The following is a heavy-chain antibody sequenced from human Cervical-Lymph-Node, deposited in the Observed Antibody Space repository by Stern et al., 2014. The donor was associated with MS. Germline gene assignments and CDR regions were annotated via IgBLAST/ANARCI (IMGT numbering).Heavy chain of an antibody. Sequence: VQLVQSGGGVVQPGRSLRLSCAASGFTLSSYALHWVRQAPGKGLAWVAVISYDGSDKYYANCVKGRFTISRDNSKNTLDLQMNSLRPEDTAVYYCARVWTTFSVHYYYGMDVWGQGTTVTVSS. D-gene: IGHD2/OR15-2a*01. J-gene: IGHJ6*02. CDR3: ARVWTTFSVHYYYGMDV. CDR1: GFTLSSYA. CDR2: ISYDGSDK. V-gene: IGHV3-30*01.